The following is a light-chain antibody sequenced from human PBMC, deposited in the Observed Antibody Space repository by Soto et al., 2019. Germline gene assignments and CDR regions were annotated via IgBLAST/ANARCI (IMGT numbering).Light chain of an antibody. CDR1: QSVTSSS. CDR2: SAS. CDR3: HQYGSSPWT. J-gene: IGKJ1*01. Sequence: EIVLTQSPGTLSLSPGERATLSCRASQSVTSSSLAWYQQKPGQAPRLLIYSASGRATGIPDRFSGSGSGTDFTLTMSSLEPEDFAVYYCHQYGSSPWTFGQGTKVEIK. V-gene: IGKV3-20*01.